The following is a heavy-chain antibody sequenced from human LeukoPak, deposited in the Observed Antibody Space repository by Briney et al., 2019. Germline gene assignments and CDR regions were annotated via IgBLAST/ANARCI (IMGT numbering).Heavy chain of an antibody. V-gene: IGHV4-59*01. CDR1: VDSISSYY. Sequence: SETLSLTCTVSVDSISSYYWSWIRQPPGKGLEWIGYIYYTGSTNYNPSLKSRLAISVDTSKNEFSLKLSSVTAADTAVYYCAGRNFDFWNDYYYMDVWGKGTTVTVSS. CDR2: IYYTGST. D-gene: IGHD3-3*01. CDR3: AGRNFDFWNDYYYMDV. J-gene: IGHJ6*03.